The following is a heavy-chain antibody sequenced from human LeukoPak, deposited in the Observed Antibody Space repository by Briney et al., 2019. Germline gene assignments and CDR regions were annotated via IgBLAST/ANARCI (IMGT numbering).Heavy chain of an antibody. CDR1: GFTFSSYD. D-gene: IGHD2-2*01. V-gene: IGHV3-13*01. CDR2: IGTAGDT. Sequence: GGSLRLSCAASGFTFSSYDMHWVRKAKGKGLELVSAIGTAGDTYYPCSVKGRFTIPREIAKNSLYLQMNSLRAGDTAVYYCARAPAAIHGPPDYWGQGTLVTVSS. CDR3: ARAPAAIHGPPDY. J-gene: IGHJ4*02.